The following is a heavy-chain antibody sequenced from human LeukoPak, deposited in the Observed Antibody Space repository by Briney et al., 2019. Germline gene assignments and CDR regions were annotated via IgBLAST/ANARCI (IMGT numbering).Heavy chain of an antibody. CDR1: GFTFSSYW. CDR3: ARVGVSSSSFFIDY. Sequence: GGSLRLSCAASGFTFSSYWMSWVRQAPGKGLEWVANIKQDGSEKYYVDSVKGRFTISRDNAKNSLYLQMNSLRAEDTAVYYCARVGVSSSSFFIDYWGQGTLVTVSS. J-gene: IGHJ4*02. D-gene: IGHD6-6*01. CDR2: IKQDGSEK. V-gene: IGHV3-7*01.